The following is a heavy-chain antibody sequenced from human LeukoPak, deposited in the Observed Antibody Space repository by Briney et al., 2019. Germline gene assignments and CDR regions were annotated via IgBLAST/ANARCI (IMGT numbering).Heavy chain of an antibody. CDR2: INSDGRST. V-gene: IGHV3-74*01. J-gene: IGHJ4*02. D-gene: IGHD3-10*01. CDR1: GFTFSSNW. CDR3: AKDFGYDSGTYFES. Sequence: GGSLRLSCAASGFTFSSNWMHWVRQAPGKGLVWVSRINSDGRSTSYADSVKGRFTISRDNSKNTLFLQMNSLRAEDTAVYYCAKDFGYDSGTYFESWGQGTLVTVSS.